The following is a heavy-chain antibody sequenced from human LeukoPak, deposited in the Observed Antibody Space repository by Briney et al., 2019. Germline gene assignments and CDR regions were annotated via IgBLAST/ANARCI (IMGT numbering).Heavy chain of an antibody. Sequence: PGESLRLSCAASGFTLSSYWMARVRQAPGKGLEWVANINQDGSEKYYVDSVKGRFTISRDNAKNSLYPQMNSLRAEDTAVFHCARVIAARPARRTYYYMDVWGKGTTVTVSS. V-gene: IGHV3-7*01. J-gene: IGHJ6*03. D-gene: IGHD6-6*01. CDR3: ARVIAARPARRTYYYMDV. CDR2: INQDGSEK. CDR1: GFTLSSYW.